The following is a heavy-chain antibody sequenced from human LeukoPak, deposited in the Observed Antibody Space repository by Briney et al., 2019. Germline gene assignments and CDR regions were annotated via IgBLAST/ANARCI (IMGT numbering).Heavy chain of an antibody. Sequence: GGSQRLSCAASGFTFSNHAMGWVRQAPGKGLEWVSSITGSGGSTYYGDSVKGRFTISRDNSKNTLYLQMNRLRVEDTAVYYCAKDGGGSLEWLPPMDVWGRGTTVTVSS. D-gene: IGHD3-3*01. J-gene: IGHJ6*02. CDR3: AKDGGGSLEWLPPMDV. CDR2: ITGSGGST. V-gene: IGHV3-23*01. CDR1: GFTFSNHA.